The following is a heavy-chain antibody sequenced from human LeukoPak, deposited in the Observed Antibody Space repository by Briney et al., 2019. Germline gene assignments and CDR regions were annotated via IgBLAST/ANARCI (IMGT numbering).Heavy chain of an antibody. CDR3: ARADGELRYFDWSGFDP. CDR2: INPNSGGT. V-gene: IGHV1-2*02. CDR1: GYTFTGYY. Sequence: ASVKVSCKASGYTFTGYYMHWVRQAPGQGLEWMGWINPNSGGTNYAQKFQGRVTMTRDTSISTAYMELSRLRSDDTAVYYCARADGELRYFDWSGFDPWRQGTLVTVSS. J-gene: IGHJ5*02. D-gene: IGHD3-9*01.